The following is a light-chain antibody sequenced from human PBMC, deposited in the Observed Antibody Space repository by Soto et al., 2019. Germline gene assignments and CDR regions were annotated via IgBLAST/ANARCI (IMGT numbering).Light chain of an antibody. J-gene: IGLJ3*02. Sequence: QSALTQPASVSGSPGQSITISCTGSSSDVGTYNLVSWYQHHPGEAPKLMIYEVSKRPSGVSNRFSGSKSANTASLTISGLQAEDEADYYCCSYAGSSTLWLFGGGTKLTVL. CDR2: EVS. CDR1: SSDVGTYNL. CDR3: CSYAGSSTLWL. V-gene: IGLV2-23*02.